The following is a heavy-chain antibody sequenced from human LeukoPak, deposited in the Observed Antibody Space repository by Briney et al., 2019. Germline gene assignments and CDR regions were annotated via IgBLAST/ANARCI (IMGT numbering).Heavy chain of an antibody. CDR2: INHSGST. CDR3: ARVYRPHFDY. V-gene: IGHV4-34*01. D-gene: IGHD4-11*01. J-gene: IGHJ4*02. CDR1: GGSFSGYY. Sequence: SETLSLTCAVYGGSFSGYYWSWIRQPPGKGLEWIGEINHSGSTNYNPSLKSRVTISVDTSKNQFSLKLSSVTAADTAVYYCARVYRPHFDYWGQGTLVTVSS.